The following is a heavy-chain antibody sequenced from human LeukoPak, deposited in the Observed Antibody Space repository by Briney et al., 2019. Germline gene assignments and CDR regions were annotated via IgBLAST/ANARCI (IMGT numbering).Heavy chain of an antibody. CDR1: GASLGGDY. CDR2: IFYVGTA. D-gene: IGHD5/OR15-5a*01. J-gene: IGHJ6*02. V-gene: IGHV4-59*01. Sequence: PSETLSLTCTVSGASLGGDYWSWIRQPPGKGLEWIGYIFYVGTANLNPSLKSRLTMSVDTSKNQFSQKLNSVTAADTAVYYCARDKGSIYESSDSYVGYRYYGMDVWGQGTTVIVSS. CDR3: ARDKGSIYESSDSYVGYRYYGMDV.